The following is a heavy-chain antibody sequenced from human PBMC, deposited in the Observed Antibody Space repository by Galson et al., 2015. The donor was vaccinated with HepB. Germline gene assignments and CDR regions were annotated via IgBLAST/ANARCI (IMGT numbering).Heavy chain of an antibody. J-gene: IGHJ4*02. CDR3: GRSRTALFY. V-gene: IGHV3-7*03. D-gene: IGHD2-21*02. CDR2: INEDGSEG. Sequence: SLRLSCAVSGFTFSSYWMSWVRQTPGKGLEWVAHINEDGSEGYYGDSVKGRFTISRDNAKNSLFLQINSLRAEDTAVYYCGRSRTALFYWGQGALVTVAS. CDR1: GFTFSSYW.